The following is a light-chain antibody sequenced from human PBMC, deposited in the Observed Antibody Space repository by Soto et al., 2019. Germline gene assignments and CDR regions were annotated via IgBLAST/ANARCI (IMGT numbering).Light chain of an antibody. CDR3: QQYHTWPIT. V-gene: IGKV3-15*01. J-gene: IGKJ4*01. CDR2: GAS. Sequence: EIVMTHSPGTLSLSPGERATLSCRASQSVSSNLAWYQQKPGQAPRLLIYGASTRATGIPARFSGSGSGTEFTLTISSLQSEDCAIYYCQQYHTWPITFGGGTKVDIK. CDR1: QSVSSN.